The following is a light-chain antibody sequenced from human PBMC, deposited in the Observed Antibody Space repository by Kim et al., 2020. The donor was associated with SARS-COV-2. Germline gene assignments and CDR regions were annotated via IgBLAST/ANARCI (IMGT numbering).Light chain of an antibody. CDR1: QSVKNN. CDR2: GAS. Sequence: VSPGARATLSCRASQSVKNNLAWYQQKPGQAPRLLIYGASTRATGIPARFSGGGSGTEFTLTINSLQSEDFAVYFWQQYNNWPPNTFGQGTKLEI. V-gene: IGKV3-15*01. J-gene: IGKJ2*01. CDR3: QQYNNWPPNT.